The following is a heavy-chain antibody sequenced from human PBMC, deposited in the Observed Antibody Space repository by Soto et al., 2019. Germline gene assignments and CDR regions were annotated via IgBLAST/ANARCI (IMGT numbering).Heavy chain of an antibody. J-gene: IGHJ5*02. Sequence: SVKVSCKASGGTFSSYAISWVRQAPGQGLEWMGGIIPIFGTANYAQKFQGRVTITADESTSTAYMELSSLRSEDTAVYYCANYVSSGYPRHEAYNWFEPWGQGTLVTVSS. V-gene: IGHV1-69*13. CDR1: GGTFSSYA. D-gene: IGHD3-22*01. CDR2: IIPIFGTA. CDR3: ANYVSSGYPRHEAYNWFEP.